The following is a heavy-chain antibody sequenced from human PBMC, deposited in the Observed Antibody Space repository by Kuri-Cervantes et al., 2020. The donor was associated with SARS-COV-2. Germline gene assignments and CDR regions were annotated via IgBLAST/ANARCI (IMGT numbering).Heavy chain of an antibody. CDR1: GGSISSSSYY. CDR3: AALAAAGSVDY. Sequence: GSLRLSCTVAGGSISSSSYYWGWIRQPPGQGLGWIGSIYYSGGAYYNPSLKSRVTISVDTSKNQFSLKLSSVTAANAAVYYCAALAAAGSVDYWGQGTLVTVSS. CDR2: IYYSGGA. V-gene: IGHV4-39*01. D-gene: IGHD6-13*01. J-gene: IGHJ4*02.